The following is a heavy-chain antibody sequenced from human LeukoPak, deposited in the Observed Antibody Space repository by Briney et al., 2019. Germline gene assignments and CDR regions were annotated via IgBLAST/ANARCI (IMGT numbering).Heavy chain of an antibody. CDR3: ARQDGLRFLELDY. Sequence: GESLKISCKGSGYSFSSYWIGWVRQMPGKGLEWMGIIYPRDSDRRYSPSFQGQVTISADKSISTAYLQWSSLKASDTAMYYCARQDGLRFLELDYWGQGTLVTVSS. J-gene: IGHJ4*02. D-gene: IGHD3-3*01. CDR2: IYPRDSDR. CDR1: GYSFSSYW. V-gene: IGHV5-51*01.